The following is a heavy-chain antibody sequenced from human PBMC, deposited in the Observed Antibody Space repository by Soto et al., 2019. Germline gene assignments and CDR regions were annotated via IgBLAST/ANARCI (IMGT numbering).Heavy chain of an antibody. CDR2: VYATGTS. D-gene: IGHD2-15*01. J-gene: IGHJ5*01. CDR3: VRAGSKNLRDCFDS. CDR1: GGSMSKFY. V-gene: IGHV4-4*07. Sequence: SETLSLTCSVSGGSMSKFYWSWIRKTAGKGLEWMGRVYATGTSDYNPSLRSRIAMSVDISKKTFSLRLRSVTAADTGVYYCVRAGSKNLRDCFDSLGQGILVT.